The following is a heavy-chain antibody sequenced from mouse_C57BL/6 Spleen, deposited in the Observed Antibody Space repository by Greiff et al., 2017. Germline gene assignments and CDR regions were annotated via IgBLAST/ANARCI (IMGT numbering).Heavy chain of an antibody. V-gene: IGHV1-55*01. Sequence: QVQLQQPGAELVKPEASVKMSCKASGYTFTSYWITWVKQRPGQGLEWIGDIYPGSGSTNYNEKFKSKATLTVDTSSSTAYMQLSSLTSEDSAVXYCAMTTVVEGGFAYWGQGTLVTVSA. D-gene: IGHD1-1*01. J-gene: IGHJ3*01. CDR1: GYTFTSYW. CDR3: AMTTVVEGGFAY. CDR2: IYPGSGST.